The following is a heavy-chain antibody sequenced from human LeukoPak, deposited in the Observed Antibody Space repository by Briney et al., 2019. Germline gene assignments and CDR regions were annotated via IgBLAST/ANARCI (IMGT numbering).Heavy chain of an antibody. CDR2: INKDGSEK. D-gene: IGHD1-1*01. J-gene: IGHJ4*02. Sequence: GGSLSLSCAPSGFTFSDYWMSWVRQAPGKGLEWVANINKDGSEKFYVDSMKGRFTISRDNAKNSLYLQMNSLRAEDTAVYYCARWPGTFDYWGQGTLVTVSS. V-gene: IGHV3-7*01. CDR3: ARWPGTFDY. CDR1: GFTFSDYW.